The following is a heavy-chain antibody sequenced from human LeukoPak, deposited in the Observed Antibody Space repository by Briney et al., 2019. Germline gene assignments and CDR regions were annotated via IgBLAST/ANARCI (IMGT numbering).Heavy chain of an antibody. CDR1: GFTFSSYA. CDR2: ISGSGGST. V-gene: IGHV3-23*01. D-gene: IGHD1-26*01. CDR3: GKYILGATGGDY. Sequence: PGGSLRLSCAASGFTFSSYAMSWIRQAPGKGLEWVSSISGSGGSTYYADSVKGRFTISRDNSKNTLYLQMNSLRAEDTAVYYCGKYILGATGGDYRGQGTLVTVSS. J-gene: IGHJ4*02.